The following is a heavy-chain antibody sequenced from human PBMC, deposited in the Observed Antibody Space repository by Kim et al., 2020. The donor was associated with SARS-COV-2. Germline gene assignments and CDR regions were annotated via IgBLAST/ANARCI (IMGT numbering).Heavy chain of an antibody. CDR2: ISYDGNNK. CDR1: GFTFSTYG. D-gene: IGHD6-19*01. Sequence: GGSLRLSCAASGFTFSTYGMHWVRQAPGKGLEWVAFISYDGNNKYYSDSVKGRFTISRDNSKDTLYLQMNSLRAEDTAVYYCAKDVMAGNAEYFQYWGQGTLVTVSS. V-gene: IGHV3-30*18. J-gene: IGHJ1*01. CDR3: AKDVMAGNAEYFQY.